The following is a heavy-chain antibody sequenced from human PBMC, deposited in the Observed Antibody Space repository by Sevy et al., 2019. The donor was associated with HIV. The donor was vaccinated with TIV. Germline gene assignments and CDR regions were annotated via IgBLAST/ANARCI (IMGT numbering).Heavy chain of an antibody. J-gene: IGHJ6*02. CDR3: ARLTTMPTSDLYGMDV. Sequence: ASVKVSCKASGYTFTDYYIHWVRQAPGQGLEWMAWINPNDGVTNYAQRFQGGVTVTRDTSVSTAYMELRGLRYEDTAIYYCARLTTMPTSDLYGMDVWGQGTTVTVSS. D-gene: IGHD4-17*01. CDR1: GYTFTDYY. V-gene: IGHV1-2*02. CDR2: INPNDGVT.